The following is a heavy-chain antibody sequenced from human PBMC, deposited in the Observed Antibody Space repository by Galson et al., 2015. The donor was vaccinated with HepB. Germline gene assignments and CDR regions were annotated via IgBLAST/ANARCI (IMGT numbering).Heavy chain of an antibody. V-gene: IGHV3-23*01. D-gene: IGHD3-22*01. CDR1: GFSFSTYA. Sequence: SLRLSCAASGFSFSTYAMSWVRQAPGKALEWVSTIGSSGSATYYADSVKGRFTIFRDNFKSTLYLELNSLRAEDTAVYYCARPHFYYDSSGYSHWGQGTLVTVSS. J-gene: IGHJ4*02. CDR2: IGSSGSAT. CDR3: ARPHFYYDSSGYSH.